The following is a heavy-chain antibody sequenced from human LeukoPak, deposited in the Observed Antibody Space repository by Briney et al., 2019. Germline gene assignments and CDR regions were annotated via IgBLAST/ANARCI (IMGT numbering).Heavy chain of an antibody. D-gene: IGHD2-2*01. J-gene: IGHJ4*02. V-gene: IGHV4-38-2*01. CDR2: IYHSGST. CDR1: GYSISSGYY. CDR3: ARLPYHCSSSSCNPTGPDY. Sequence: NSSETLPLTCAVSGYSISSGYYWGWIRQPPGTGLDWIGNIYHSGSTYYNPSLKSRVTISVDTSKNQFSLKLSSVTAADTAVYYCARLPYHCSSSSCNPTGPDYWGQGTLVTVSS.